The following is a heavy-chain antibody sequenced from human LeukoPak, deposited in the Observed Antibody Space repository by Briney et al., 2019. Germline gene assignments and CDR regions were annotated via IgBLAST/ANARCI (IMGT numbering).Heavy chain of an antibody. CDR1: GFTFSSYA. CDR2: SSGSGGST. Sequence: GGSLRLSCAASGFTFSSYAMSWVRQAPGKGLEWVSASSGSGGSTYYADSVKGRFTISRDNSKNTLYLQMNSLRAEDTAVYYCAKDRIQLWFSYYFDYWGQGTLVTVSS. D-gene: IGHD5-18*01. V-gene: IGHV3-23*01. J-gene: IGHJ4*02. CDR3: AKDRIQLWFSYYFDY.